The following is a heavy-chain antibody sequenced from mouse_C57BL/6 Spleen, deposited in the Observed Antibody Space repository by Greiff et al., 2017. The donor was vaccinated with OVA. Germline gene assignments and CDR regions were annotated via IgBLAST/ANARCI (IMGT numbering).Heavy chain of an antibody. V-gene: IGHV1-15*01. CDR2: IDPETGGT. CDR1: GYTFTDYE. J-gene: IGHJ3*01. Sequence: VQRVESGAELVRPGASVTLSCKASGYTFTDYEMHWVKQTPVHGLEWIGAIDPETGGTAYNQKFKGKAILTADKSSSTAYMELRSLTSEDSAVYYCTRYGYYEGFAYWGQGTLVTVSA. D-gene: IGHD2-3*01. CDR3: TRYGYYEGFAY.